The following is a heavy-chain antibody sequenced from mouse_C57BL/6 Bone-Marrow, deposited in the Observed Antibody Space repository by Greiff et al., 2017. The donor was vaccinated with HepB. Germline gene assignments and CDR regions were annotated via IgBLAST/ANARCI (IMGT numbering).Heavy chain of an antibody. CDR2: IYPRSGNT. D-gene: IGHD1-1*01. V-gene: IGHV1-81*01. Sequence: VKLQESGAELARPGASVKLSCKASGYTFTSYGISWVKQRTGQGLECIGEIYPRSGNTYYNEKFKGKATLTADKSSSTADMELRSLTSEDSAVYFGARYYYGSSRAWFAYWGQGTLVTVSA. J-gene: IGHJ3*01. CDR1: GYTFTSYG. CDR3: ARYYYGSSRAWFAY.